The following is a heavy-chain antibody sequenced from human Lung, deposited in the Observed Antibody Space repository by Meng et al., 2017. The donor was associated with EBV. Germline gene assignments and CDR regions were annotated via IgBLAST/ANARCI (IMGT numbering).Heavy chain of an antibody. Sequence: QVQLVQAGAEVKEPGASGQAPSKAFGYPFTSYGISWVRQAPGQGLQYMGWISAYNGNTNYAQDLQGRVTMTTDTSTSTAYMELRSLRFDDTAVYYCARFYCSSTSCPHVLFDYWGQGTLVTVSS. J-gene: IGHJ4*02. D-gene: IGHD2-2*01. V-gene: IGHV1-18*01. CDR2: ISAYNGNT. CDR3: ARFYCSSTSCPHVLFDY. CDR1: GYPFTSYG.